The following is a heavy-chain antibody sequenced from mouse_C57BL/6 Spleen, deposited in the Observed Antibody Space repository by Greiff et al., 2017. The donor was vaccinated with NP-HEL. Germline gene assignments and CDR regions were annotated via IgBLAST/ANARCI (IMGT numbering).Heavy chain of an antibody. J-gene: IGHJ3*01. Sequence: EVKVEESGGGLVQPGGSLSLSCAASGFTFTDYYMSWVRQPPGKALEWLGFIRNKANGYTTEYSASVKGRFTISRDNSQSILYLQMNALRAEDSATYYCARYSGTGFAYWGQGTLVTVSA. V-gene: IGHV7-3*01. CDR3: ARYSGTGFAY. D-gene: IGHD3-3*01. CDR1: GFTFTDYY. CDR2: IRNKANGYTT.